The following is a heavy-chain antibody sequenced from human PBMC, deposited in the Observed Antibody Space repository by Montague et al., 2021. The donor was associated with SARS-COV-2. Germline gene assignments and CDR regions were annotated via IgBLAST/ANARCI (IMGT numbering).Heavy chain of an antibody. Sequence: SETLSLTCAVSGGSITGFSWSWVRQPAGKGLELIGLVTTSWTTNYIPSLRSRVTMSVDTSKNQFSLNLNSVTAADTAIYYCARTPTRPLSLDSWGQGTLVTVSS. CDR1: GGSITGFS. V-gene: IGHV4-4*07. D-gene: IGHD6-6*01. J-gene: IGHJ4*02. CDR3: ARTPTRPLSLDS. CDR2: VTTSWTT.